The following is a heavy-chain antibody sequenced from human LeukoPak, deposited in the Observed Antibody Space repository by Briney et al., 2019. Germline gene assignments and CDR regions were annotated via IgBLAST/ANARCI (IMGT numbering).Heavy chain of an antibody. V-gene: IGHV3-33*01. CDR2: IWYDGSNK. J-gene: IGHJ4*02. CDR1: GFTFSSYG. Sequence: GGSLRLSCAASGFTFSSYGMHWVRQAPGKGLEWVAVIWYDGSNKYYADSVKGRFTISRGNSKNTLYLQMNSLRAEDTAVYYCARDRLSGSYYSYYFDYWGQGTLVTVSS. D-gene: IGHD3-10*01. CDR3: ARDRLSGSYYSYYFDY.